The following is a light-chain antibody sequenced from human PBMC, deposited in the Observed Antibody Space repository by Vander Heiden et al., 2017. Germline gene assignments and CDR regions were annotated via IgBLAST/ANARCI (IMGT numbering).Light chain of an antibody. V-gene: IGKV3-20*01. CDR3: QQYGSSSLT. Sequence: EIVLTQSPGKLALSPGVRARRSCRASQSVSSSYLALYQQKPGQAPRLLIYGASSRATCIPDRFSGSGSGTDFTLTISRLEPEDFAVYYCQQYGSSSLTFGGGTKVEIK. CDR2: GAS. CDR1: QSVSSSY. J-gene: IGKJ4*01.